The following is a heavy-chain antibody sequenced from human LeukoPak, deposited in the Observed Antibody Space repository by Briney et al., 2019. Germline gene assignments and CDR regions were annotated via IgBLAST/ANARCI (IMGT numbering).Heavy chain of an antibody. Sequence: GASVKVSCKASGYTFINYYLHWVRQAPGQGLEWMGHIDPNSGGTRFAQEFQGRVTMTRDTSTSSIYMELSSLIFDDMAVYYCARDVGYSYGGVWHKYFDSWGRGTLVTVSS. J-gene: IGHJ4*01. CDR1: GYTFINYY. D-gene: IGHD5-18*01. CDR3: ARDVGYSYGGVWHKYFDS. CDR2: IDPNSGGT. V-gene: IGHV1-2*06.